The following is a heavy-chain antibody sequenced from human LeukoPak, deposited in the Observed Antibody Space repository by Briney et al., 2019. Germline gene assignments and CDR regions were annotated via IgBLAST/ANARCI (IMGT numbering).Heavy chain of an antibody. CDR1: GYTFTSYD. CDR3: ARKYSDILTGYRYYFDY. D-gene: IGHD3-9*01. Sequence: ASVKVSCKASGYTFTSYDINWVRQATGQGLEWMGWMNPNSGNTGYAQKFQGRVTMTRDTSTSTVYMELSSLRSEDTAVYYCARKYSDILTGYRYYFDYWGQGTLVTVSS. J-gene: IGHJ4*02. V-gene: IGHV1-8*01. CDR2: MNPNSGNT.